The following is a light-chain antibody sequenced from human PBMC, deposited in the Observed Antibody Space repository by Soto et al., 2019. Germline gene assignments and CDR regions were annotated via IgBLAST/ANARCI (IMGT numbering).Light chain of an antibody. CDR3: QQSYSAPVT. CDR2: ASS. J-gene: IGKJ2*01. Sequence: DIQMTQSPSSLSASIGDRVTITCRASQSISSYLKWFQQKPGEAPKLLIQASSSLQSGVQSRFSGSGSGTDFTLTINSLQPEDFAVYYCQQSYSAPVTFGQGTKL. CDR1: QSISSY. V-gene: IGKV1-39*01.